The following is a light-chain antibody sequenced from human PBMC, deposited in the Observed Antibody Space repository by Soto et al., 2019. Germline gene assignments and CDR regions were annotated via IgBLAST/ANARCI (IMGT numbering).Light chain of an antibody. Sequence: DIQLTQSPSFLSASIGERVTITCRASQGISSYLAWYQQTPGRAPKLLIYASSILQSGVPSRFSGSGSGTEFTLTISSLQPEDFATDYCQQLNTFPVPFGQGTRLDI. CDR3: QQLNTFPVP. CDR1: QGISSY. CDR2: ASS. J-gene: IGKJ5*01. V-gene: IGKV1-9*01.